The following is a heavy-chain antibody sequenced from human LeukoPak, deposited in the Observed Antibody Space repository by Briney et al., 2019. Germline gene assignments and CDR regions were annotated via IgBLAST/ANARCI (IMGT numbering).Heavy chain of an antibody. CDR3: ARDDDYGDYGADAFDI. Sequence: GGSLRLSCAASGFTFSSYSMNWVRQAPGKGLEWVSYISSSSSTIYYADSVKGRFTISRDNAKNSLYLQMNSLRAEDTAVYYCARDDDYGDYGADAFDIWGQGTMVTVSS. J-gene: IGHJ3*02. CDR1: GFTFSSYS. V-gene: IGHV3-48*01. D-gene: IGHD4-17*01. CDR2: ISSSSSTI.